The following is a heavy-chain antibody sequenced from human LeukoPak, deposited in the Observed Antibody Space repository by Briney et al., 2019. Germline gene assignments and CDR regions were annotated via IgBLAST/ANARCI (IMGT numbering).Heavy chain of an antibody. V-gene: IGHV4-34*01. CDR1: GGSFSGYY. Sequence: PSETLSLTCAVYGGSFSGYYWSWIRQPPGKGLEWIGEINHSGSTNYNPSLKSRVTISVDTSKNQFSLKLSSVTAADTAVYYCARGWGCSSTSCYTSSAFDIWGQGTMVTVSS. D-gene: IGHD2-2*02. CDR3: ARGWGCSSTSCYTSSAFDI. CDR2: INHSGST. J-gene: IGHJ3*02.